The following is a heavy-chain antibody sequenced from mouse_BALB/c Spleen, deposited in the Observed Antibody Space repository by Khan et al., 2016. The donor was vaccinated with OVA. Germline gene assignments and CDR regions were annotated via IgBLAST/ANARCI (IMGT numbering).Heavy chain of an antibody. D-gene: IGHD1-1*01. Sequence: EVELVESGGDLVKPGGSLKLSCAASGFTFSTYGMSWVRQTADRRLEWVATVSTGGSYTYSPDSVKGRFTISRDNAKNTLYLQMNSLKSEDTAMFYCTRLAYYDDSEGFAYWGQGTLVTVSA. CDR2: VSTGGSYT. CDR1: GFTFSTYG. J-gene: IGHJ3*01. CDR3: TRLAYYDDSEGFAY. V-gene: IGHV5-6*01.